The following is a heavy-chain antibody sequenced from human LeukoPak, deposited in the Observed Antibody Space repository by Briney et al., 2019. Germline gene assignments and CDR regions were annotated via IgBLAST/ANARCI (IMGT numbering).Heavy chain of an antibody. CDR1: GGSISSYY. CDR2: IYYSGST. J-gene: IGHJ3*02. D-gene: IGHD3-22*01. V-gene: IGHV4-59*01. CDR3: ARAAKDSSGYHDAFDI. Sequence: SETLSLTCTVSGGSISSYYWSWIGQPPGKGLEWIGYIYYSGSTNYNPSLKSRVTISVDTSKNQFSLKLSSVTAADTAVYYCARAAKDSSGYHDAFDIWGQGTMVTVSS.